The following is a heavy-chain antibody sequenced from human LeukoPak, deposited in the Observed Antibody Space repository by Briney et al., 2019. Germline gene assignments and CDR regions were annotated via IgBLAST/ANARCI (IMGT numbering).Heavy chain of an antibody. Sequence: SETLSLTCTVSGGSISSSSYYWGWIRQPPGKGLEWIGSIYYSGSTYYNPSLKSRVTISVDTSKDQFSLKLSSVTAADTAVYYCARDHCSSTSCYGWFDPWGQGTLVTVSS. J-gene: IGHJ5*02. V-gene: IGHV4-39*07. D-gene: IGHD2-2*01. CDR1: GGSISSSSYY. CDR3: ARDHCSSTSCYGWFDP. CDR2: IYYSGST.